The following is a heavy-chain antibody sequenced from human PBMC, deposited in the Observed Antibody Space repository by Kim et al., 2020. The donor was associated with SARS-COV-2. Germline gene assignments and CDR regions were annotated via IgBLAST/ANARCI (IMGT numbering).Heavy chain of an antibody. CDR2: MNPNSGNT. J-gene: IGHJ6*02. CDR1: GYTFTSYD. D-gene: IGHD6-19*01. V-gene: IGHV1-8*01. Sequence: ASVKVSCKASGYTFTSYDINWVRQATGQGLEWMGWMNPNSGNTGYAQKFQGRVTMTRNTSISTAYMELSSLRSEDTAVYYCARGNSGWFRGWYYYYGMDVWGQGTTVTVSS. CDR3: ARGNSGWFRGWYYYYGMDV.